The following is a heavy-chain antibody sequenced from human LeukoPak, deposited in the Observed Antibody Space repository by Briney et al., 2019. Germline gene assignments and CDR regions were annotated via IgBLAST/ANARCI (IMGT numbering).Heavy chain of an antibody. Sequence: GGSLRLSCAASGLTFSSYAMSWVRQAPGKGLEWVSAISGSGGSTYYADSVKGRFTISRDNSKNTLYLQMNSLRAEDTAVYYCARTRTAYYYDSSGSDWAFDIWGQGTMVTVSS. D-gene: IGHD3-22*01. CDR1: GLTFSSYA. CDR3: ARTRTAYYYDSSGSDWAFDI. J-gene: IGHJ3*02. V-gene: IGHV3-23*01. CDR2: ISGSGGST.